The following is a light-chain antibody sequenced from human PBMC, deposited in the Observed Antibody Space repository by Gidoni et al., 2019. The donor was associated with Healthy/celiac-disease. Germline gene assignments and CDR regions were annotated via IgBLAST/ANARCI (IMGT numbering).Light chain of an antibody. Sequence: DIVMTHSPDSLAVSLGERATINCKSSQSVLYSSNNKNYLAWYQQTPGQPPKLLIYWASTRESGVHDRFSGSGSGTEFTLTIRSLQAEDVAVYYCQKYYSTPWTFGQGTKVEIK. J-gene: IGKJ1*01. V-gene: IGKV4-1*01. CDR1: QSVLYSSNNKNY. CDR2: WAS. CDR3: QKYYSTPWT.